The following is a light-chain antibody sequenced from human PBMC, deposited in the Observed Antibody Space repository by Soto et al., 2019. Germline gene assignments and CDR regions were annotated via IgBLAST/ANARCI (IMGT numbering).Light chain of an antibody. J-gene: IGKJ5*01. Sequence: SVMTQSPDSLAVSLGERATINCTSSQTLLSMSINKNYLAWYQQTPGQPPKMLIYWASTRASAVPDRFSGSESRTDFTLTITRLQAEDLATYYCQQYLDTPITFGQGTRLEIK. CDR1: QTLLSMSINKNY. CDR3: QQYLDTPIT. V-gene: IGKV4-1*01. CDR2: WAS.